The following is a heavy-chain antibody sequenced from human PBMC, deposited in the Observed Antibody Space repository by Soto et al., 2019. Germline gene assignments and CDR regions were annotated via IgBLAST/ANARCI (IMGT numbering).Heavy chain of an antibody. CDR2: ISLYSDGT. Sequence: ASVKVSCKTSGYTFSNYGITWVRQAPGHPLEWLGWISLYSDGTNYAQKFQGRVSMTTDTSTTTAYMELRSLRSDDTAVYYCARVVPGAEAWFGPWGQGTLVTVSS. V-gene: IGHV1-18*01. J-gene: IGHJ5*02. CDR1: GYTFSNYG. D-gene: IGHD2-2*01. CDR3: ARVVPGAEAWFGP.